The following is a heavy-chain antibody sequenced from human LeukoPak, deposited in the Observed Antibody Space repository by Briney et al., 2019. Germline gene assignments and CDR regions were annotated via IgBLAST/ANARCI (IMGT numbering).Heavy chain of an antibody. CDR3: TTDPLSWTYYYDSSGYHSLDY. CDR1: GFTFSSFG. D-gene: IGHD3-22*01. V-gene: IGHV3-15*01. J-gene: IGHJ4*02. CDR2: IKSKTDGGTT. Sequence: PGGSLRLSCAASGFTFSSFGMNWVRQAPGKGLEWVGRIKSKTDGGTTDYAAPVKGRFTISRDDSKNTLYLQMNSLKTEDTAVYYCTTDPLSWTYYYDSSGYHSLDYWGQGTLVTVSS.